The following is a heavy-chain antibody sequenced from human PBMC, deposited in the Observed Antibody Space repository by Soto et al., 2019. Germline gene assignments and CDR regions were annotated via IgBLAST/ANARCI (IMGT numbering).Heavy chain of an antibody. V-gene: IGHV4-30-2*06. D-gene: IGHD2-8*02. CDR2: IYQSEYA. CDR3: ASLGYCTGADCHGTW. CDR1: GGSVTSGGHS. J-gene: IGHJ4*01. Sequence: PSETLSLTCGVFGGSVTSGGHSWSWIRQSPGKGLEWVGSIYQSEYAYYSPSLRSRVAISLDNFKHQFSRKLGSVTAADTAVYFCASLGYCTGADCHGTWWGQGILVTVS.